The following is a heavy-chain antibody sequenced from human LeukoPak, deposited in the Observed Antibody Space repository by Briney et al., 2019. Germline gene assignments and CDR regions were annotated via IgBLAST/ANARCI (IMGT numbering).Heavy chain of an antibody. CDR3: ARRLSGFTVRGVMEGGHFDY. V-gene: IGHV4-34*01. D-gene: IGHD3-10*01. CDR2: INHSGST. J-gene: IGHJ4*02. CDR1: GGSFSGYY. Sequence: SETLSLTCAVYGGSFSGYYWSWIRQPPGKGLEWIGEINHSGSTNYNPSLKSRVTISVDTSKNQFSLKLSSVTAADTAVYYCARRLSGFTVRGVMEGGHFDYWGQGTPVTVSS.